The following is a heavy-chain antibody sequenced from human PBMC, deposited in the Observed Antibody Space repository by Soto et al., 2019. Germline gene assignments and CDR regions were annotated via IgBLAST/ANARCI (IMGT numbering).Heavy chain of an antibody. D-gene: IGHD2-15*01. V-gene: IGHV3-23*01. CDR3: AKQLGYCSTGRCCFDY. CDR1: GFSFXDSS. J-gene: IGHJ4*02. CDR2: VNPDGSDT. Sequence: PGGSLILSCAASGFSFXDSSMSWVRQPPGKGLEWLAAVNPDGSDTFYADSVKGRFTISRDNSQNTVNLQMKSLRVEDTAIYYCAKQLGYCSTGRCCFDYWGQGTQVTVSS.